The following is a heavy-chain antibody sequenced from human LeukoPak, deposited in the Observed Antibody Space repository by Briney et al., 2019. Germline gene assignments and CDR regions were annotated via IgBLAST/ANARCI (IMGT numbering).Heavy chain of an antibody. Sequence: GALRLSCAGSGFTFSSYAMHWVRRGPGKGLEWVAVISYDGSNKYYADSVKGRFSISRDNSKNTLYLQMNSLRAEDTAVYYCASSRGYSYGFDYWGQGTLVTVSS. CDR2: ISYDGSNK. V-gene: IGHV3-30*04. D-gene: IGHD5-18*01. CDR1: GFTFSSYA. J-gene: IGHJ4*02. CDR3: ASSRGYSYGFDY.